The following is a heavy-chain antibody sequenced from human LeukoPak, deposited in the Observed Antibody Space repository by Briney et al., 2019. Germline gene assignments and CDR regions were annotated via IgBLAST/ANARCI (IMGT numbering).Heavy chain of an antibody. CDR3: ARYSYDILTGYPKGWFDP. CDR2: INHSGST. CDR1: GGSISSYY. V-gene: IGHV4-34*01. Sequence: PSETLSLTCTVSGGSISSYYWSWIRQPPGKGLEWIGEINHSGSTNYNPSLKSRVTISVDTSKNQFSLKLSSVTAADTAVYYCARYSYDILTGYPKGWFDPWGQGTLVTVSS. J-gene: IGHJ5*02. D-gene: IGHD3-9*01.